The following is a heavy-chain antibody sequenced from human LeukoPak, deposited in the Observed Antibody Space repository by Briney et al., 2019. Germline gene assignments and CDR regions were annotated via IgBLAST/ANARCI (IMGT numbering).Heavy chain of an antibody. V-gene: IGHV3-21*01. CDR3: ARRSWVNGPDY. CDR2: ISSSSSYI. CDR1: GFTFSSYW. Sequence: PGGSLRLSCAASGFTFSSYWMSWVRQAPGKGLEWVSSISSSSSYIYYADSVKGRFTISRDNAKNPLYLQMNSLRAEDTAVYYCARRSWVNGPDYWGQGTLVTVSS. D-gene: IGHD6-13*01. J-gene: IGHJ4*02.